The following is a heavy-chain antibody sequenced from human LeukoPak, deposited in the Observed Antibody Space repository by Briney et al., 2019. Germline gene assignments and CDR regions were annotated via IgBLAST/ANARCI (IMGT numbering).Heavy chain of an antibody. V-gene: IGHV3-74*01. J-gene: IGHJ5*01. CDR1: GFNFASRW. Sequence: GGSLRLSCAASGFNFASRWMHWVRQVPGKGLVWVSRISSDESDTTYADSVKGRFTISRDNVKKIVYLQMRSLRVEDTAVYYCARHFDGKGSFDFWGQGTLVTVSS. D-gene: IGHD4-23*01. CDR2: ISSDESDT. CDR3: ARHFDGKGSFDF.